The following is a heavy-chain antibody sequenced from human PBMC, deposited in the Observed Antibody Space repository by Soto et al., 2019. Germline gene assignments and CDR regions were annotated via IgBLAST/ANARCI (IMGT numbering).Heavy chain of an antibody. CDR3: ASTYDRGGDAFDI. V-gene: IGHV1-46*01. J-gene: IGHJ3*02. D-gene: IGHD3-22*01. CDR1: GYTFTSYY. Sequence: QVQLVQSGAEVKKPGASVTVSCKASGYTFTSYYMHWVLQAPGQGLEWMGIIKPSGGSTSYAQKFQGRVTMTRDTSTSTDSMKLSSLRSEDTAVYYCASTYDRGGDAFDIWGQGTMVTVSS. CDR2: IKPSGGST.